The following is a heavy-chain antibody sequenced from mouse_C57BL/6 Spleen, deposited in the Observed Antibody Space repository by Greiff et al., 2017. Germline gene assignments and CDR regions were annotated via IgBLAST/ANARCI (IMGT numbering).Heavy chain of an antibody. CDR2: ICSGGST. V-gene: IGHV2-2*01. D-gene: IGHD1-1*01. CDR3: ARNSPYGSNSDAMEY. Sequence: VQLQQSGPGLVQPSQSLSITCPASGFSFTSYGVHWVRQSPGKGLEWLGVICSGGSTDYNAAFISRLSTSKYTCNGEVFVKMNSMQADDAATYSCARNSPYGSNSDAMEYWGQGSSVNVAT. J-gene: IGHJ4*01. CDR1: GFSFTSYG.